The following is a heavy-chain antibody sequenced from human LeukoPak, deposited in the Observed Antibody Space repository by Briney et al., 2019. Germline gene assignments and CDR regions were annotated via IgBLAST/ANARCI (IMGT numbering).Heavy chain of an antibody. V-gene: IGHV3-49*04. Sequence: PGGSLRLSCAASGFTFSSYAMNWVRQAPGKGLEWVGFIRSKTYGGTTEYAASVKGRFTISRDDSKSIAYLQMNSLKTEDTAVYYCTRDYGTSSSVYYFDHWGQGILVTVSS. CDR3: TRDYGTSSSVYYFDH. CDR1: GFTFSSYA. CDR2: IRSKTYGGTT. J-gene: IGHJ4*02. D-gene: IGHD6-6*01.